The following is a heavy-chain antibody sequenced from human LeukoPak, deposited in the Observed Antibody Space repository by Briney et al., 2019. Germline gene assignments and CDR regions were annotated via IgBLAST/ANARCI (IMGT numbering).Heavy chain of an antibody. CDR1: GGSFSGYY. Sequence: KSSETLSLTCAVYGGSFSGYYWSWIRQPPGKGLEWIGEINHSGSTNYNPSLKSRVTISVDTSKNQFSLKLSSVTAADTALYYCARGVHCSGGSCYFYWGQGTLVTVSS. CDR2: INHSGST. J-gene: IGHJ4*02. V-gene: IGHV4-34*01. CDR3: ARGVHCSGGSCYFY. D-gene: IGHD2-15*01.